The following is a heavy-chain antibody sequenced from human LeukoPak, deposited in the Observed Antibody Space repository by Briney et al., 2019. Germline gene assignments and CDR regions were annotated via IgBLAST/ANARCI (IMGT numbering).Heavy chain of an antibody. CDR1: GYSFIDYY. J-gene: IGHJ4*02. D-gene: IGHD2-21*02. Sequence: ASVTVSCKSSGYSFIDYYIHWVQQAPGQGLEWMGWINPNCDGSNSAQKFHGRVTMTRDTSLNTVYMQLSGLTSDDTALYYCARDRVVTAVRNHFHYWGQGTLVTVSS. CDR2: INPNCDGS. V-gene: IGHV1-2*02. CDR3: ARDRVVTAVRNHFHY.